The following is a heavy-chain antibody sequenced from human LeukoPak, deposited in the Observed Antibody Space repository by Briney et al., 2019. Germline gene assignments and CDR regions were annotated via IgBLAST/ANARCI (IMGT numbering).Heavy chain of an antibody. D-gene: IGHD2-2*01. CDR2: IKQDGSEK. V-gene: IGHV3-7*01. CDR3: ARAQPRFCSITSCSFDS. CDR1: GFTFGDYA. J-gene: IGHJ4*02. Sequence: GGSLRLSCTASGFTFGDYAMSWFRQAPGKGLEWVANIKQDGSEKYYVDSVKGRFTISRDNAKNSLYLQMNSLRAEDTAVYYCARAQPRFCSITSCSFDSWGQGTLVTVSS.